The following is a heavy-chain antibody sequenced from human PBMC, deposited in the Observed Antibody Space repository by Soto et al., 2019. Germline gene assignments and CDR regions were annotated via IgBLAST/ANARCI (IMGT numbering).Heavy chain of an antibody. D-gene: IGHD1-26*01. CDR3: AMQTREGALYS. CDR1: GFTFSHFG. J-gene: IGHJ5*02. CDR2: IWHDGSIN. Sequence: QVHLMESGGGVVQPGRSLRLSCEASGFTFSHFGMHWVRQAPGRRLEWVAVIWHDGSINYYGDSVKGRFTVSRDNSKNALYLQMNSLRAEDTAIYFCAMQTREGALYSWGQGTLVTVSS. V-gene: IGHV3-33*01.